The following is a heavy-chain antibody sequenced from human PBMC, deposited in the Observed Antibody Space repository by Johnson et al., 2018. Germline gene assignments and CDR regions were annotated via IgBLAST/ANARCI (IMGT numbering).Heavy chain of an antibody. CDR3: ASLGYYYDMDV. CDR1: GFTFSSYW. D-gene: IGHD3-16*01. J-gene: IGHJ6*02. Sequence: VQLQESGGGLVQPGGSLRLSCAASGFTFSSYWMHWVRQAPGKGLVWVSRINSDGSSTSYADSVKGRFTISRDNAKNTLYLQMNSLRAEDTAVYYCASLGYYYDMDVWGQGTTVTVSS. CDR2: INSDGSST. V-gene: IGHV3-74*01.